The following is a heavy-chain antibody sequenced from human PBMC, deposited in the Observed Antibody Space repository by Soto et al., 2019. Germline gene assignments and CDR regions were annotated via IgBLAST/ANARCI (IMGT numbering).Heavy chain of an antibody. Sequence: PVVSRRRSCSSSVFVFISDYISLFLQAPGNGLEWVSTILVDGLTFYVDSVKGRFTISRDSSQNTVYLQMNSLTAGYTALYYCAKEPETGGGAFDICGKGKMVNVS. V-gene: IGHV3-23*01. D-gene: IGHD2-8*02. CDR1: VFVFISDY. CDR2: ILVDGLT. J-gene: IGHJ3*02. CDR3: AKEPETGGGAFDI.